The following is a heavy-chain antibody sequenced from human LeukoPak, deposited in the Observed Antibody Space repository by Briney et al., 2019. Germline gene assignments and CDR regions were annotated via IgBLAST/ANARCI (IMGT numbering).Heavy chain of an antibody. CDR1: GGSFSGYY. CDR2: INHSGST. J-gene: IGHJ4*02. D-gene: IGHD6-19*01. Sequence: PSETLSLTCAVYGGSFSGYYWSWIRQPPGKGLEWIGEINHSGSTNYNPSLKSRVTISVDTSKNQFSLKVNSVTAAGTATYYCAREVAAGSYRGFDYWGQGTLVTVSS. V-gene: IGHV4-34*01. CDR3: AREVAAGSYRGFDY.